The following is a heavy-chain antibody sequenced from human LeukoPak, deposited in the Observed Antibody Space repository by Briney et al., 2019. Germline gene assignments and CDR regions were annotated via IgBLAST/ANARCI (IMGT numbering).Heavy chain of an antibody. J-gene: IGHJ4*02. CDR3: AKDPNYYDSSGYYASADY. CDR1: GFTFSSYA. Sequence: GGSLRLSCAASGFTFSSYAMSWVRQAPGKGLEWVAVISYDGSNKYYADSVKGRFTISRDNSKNTLYLQMNSLRAGDTAVYYCAKDPNYYDSSGYYASADYWGQGTLVTVSS. CDR2: ISYDGSNK. D-gene: IGHD3-22*01. V-gene: IGHV3-30*18.